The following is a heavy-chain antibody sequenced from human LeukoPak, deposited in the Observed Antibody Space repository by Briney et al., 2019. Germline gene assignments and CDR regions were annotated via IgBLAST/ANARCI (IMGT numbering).Heavy chain of an antibody. V-gene: IGHV1-2*02. CDR2: INTNSGGT. CDR1: GFTFTGYY. Sequence: GASVNVSCKASGFTFTGYYMHWVRQAPGQGLDWMGWINTNSGGTNYAQKFQGRVTMTRDTSISTAYMELSGLRSDDTAVYYCARVLDARMDVWGKGTKVTVSS. CDR3: ARVLDARMDV. D-gene: IGHD2-15*01. J-gene: IGHJ6*04.